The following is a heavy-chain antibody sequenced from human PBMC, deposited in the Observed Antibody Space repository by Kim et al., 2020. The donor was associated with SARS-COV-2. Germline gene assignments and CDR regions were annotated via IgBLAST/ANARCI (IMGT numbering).Heavy chain of an antibody. V-gene: IGHV3-21*01. CDR3: ARDEGYSYGYSFGY. J-gene: IGHJ4*02. D-gene: IGHD5-18*01. CDR1: GFTFSSYS. Sequence: VGSLRLSCAASGFTFSSYSMNWVRQAPGKGLEWVSSISSSSSYIYYADSVKGRFTISRDNAKNSLYLQMNSLRAEDTAVYYCARDEGYSYGYSFGYWGQGTLVTVSS. CDR2: ISSSSSYI.